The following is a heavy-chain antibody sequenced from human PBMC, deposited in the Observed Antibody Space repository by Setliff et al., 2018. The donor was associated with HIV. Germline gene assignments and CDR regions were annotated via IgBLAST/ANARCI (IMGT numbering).Heavy chain of an antibody. CDR1: GGSFSGYY. D-gene: IGHD5-12*01. J-gene: IGHJ4*02. Sequence: KTSETLSLTCAVYGGSFSGYYWSWIRQPPGKGLEWIGSIYHSGRTYYNPSLKSRVTISVDTSKNQFSLKLTSVTAADTAVYYCARSPLYSGYERYYFDYWGQGTLVTVSS. V-gene: IGHV4-34*01. CDR2: IYHSGRT. CDR3: ARSPLYSGYERYYFDY.